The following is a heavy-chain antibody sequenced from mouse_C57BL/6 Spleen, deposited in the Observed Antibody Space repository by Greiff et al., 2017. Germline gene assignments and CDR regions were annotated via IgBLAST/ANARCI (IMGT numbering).Heavy chain of an antibody. CDR2: IDPSDSEP. CDR1: GYTFTSYW. V-gene: IGHV1-52*01. J-gene: IGHJ4*01. CDR3: ARTDYGYAFYAMDY. D-gene: IGHD2-2*01. Sequence: VQLQQPGAELVRPGSSVKLSCKASGYTFTSYWMHWVKRRPIQGLEWIGNIDPSDSEPHYNQKFKDKATLTVDKSSSTAYMQLSSLTSEDSAVYYCARTDYGYAFYAMDYGGQGTSVTVSS.